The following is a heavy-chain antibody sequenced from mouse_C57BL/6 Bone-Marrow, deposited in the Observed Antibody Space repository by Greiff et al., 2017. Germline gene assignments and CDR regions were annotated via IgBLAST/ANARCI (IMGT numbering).Heavy chain of an antibody. V-gene: IGHV5-4*01. Sequence: EVHLVESGGGLVKPGGSLKLSCAASGFTFSSYAMSWVRQTPEKRLEWVATISDGGSYTYYPDNVKGRFTISRDNAKNNLYLQMSHLKAEDTAMYYCARLLRTFLFAYWGQGTLVTVSA. D-gene: IGHD1-1*01. CDR2: ISDGGSYT. CDR3: ARLLRTFLFAY. CDR1: GFTFSSYA. J-gene: IGHJ3*01.